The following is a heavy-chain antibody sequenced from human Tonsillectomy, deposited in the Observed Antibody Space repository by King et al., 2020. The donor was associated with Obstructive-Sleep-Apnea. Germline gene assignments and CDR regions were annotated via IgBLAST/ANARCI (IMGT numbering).Heavy chain of an antibody. Sequence: VQLVESGAEVKKPGASVKVSCKASGYTFTSSYMNWVRQAPGQGLEWMGITNPSGGGTTYAQKFQGRVTLASDTSTSTVYMELSSLRSDDTAVYYCARERRTPGSRSGWYGSWDYGMDVWGQGTTVTVSS. J-gene: IGHJ6*02. CDR3: ARERRTPGSRSGWYGSWDYGMDV. V-gene: IGHV1-46*01. CDR1: GYTFTSSY. D-gene: IGHD6-19*01. CDR2: TNPSGGGT.